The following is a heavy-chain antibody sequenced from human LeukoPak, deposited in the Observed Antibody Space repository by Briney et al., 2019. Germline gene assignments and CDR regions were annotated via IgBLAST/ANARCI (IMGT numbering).Heavy chain of an antibody. CDR1: GFTLSTYA. J-gene: IGHJ4*02. Sequence: WGSLRLSCAASGFTLSTYAMSWVRQTPGKGLEWVAATSSSDAGTYHADSVRGRFTISRDNAKNSLYLQMNSLRAEDTAVYYCARDYGGSSPFDYWGQGTLVTVSS. CDR3: ARDYGGSSPFDY. D-gene: IGHD4-23*01. V-gene: IGHV3-23*01. CDR2: TSSSDAGT.